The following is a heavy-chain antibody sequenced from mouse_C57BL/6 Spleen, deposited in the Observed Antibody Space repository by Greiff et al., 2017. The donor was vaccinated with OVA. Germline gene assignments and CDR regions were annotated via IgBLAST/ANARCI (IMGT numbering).Heavy chain of an antibody. D-gene: IGHD2-3*01. CDR2: IYPGGGYT. V-gene: IGHV1-63*01. CDR3: ARGDGRTWFAY. CDR1: GYTFTNYW. Sequence: VHLVESGAELVRPGTSVKMSCKASGYTFTNYWIGWAKQRPGHGLEWIGDIYPGGGYTNYNEKFKGKATLTADKSSSTAYMQFSSLTSEDSAIYYCARGDGRTWFAYWGQGTLVTVSA. J-gene: IGHJ3*01.